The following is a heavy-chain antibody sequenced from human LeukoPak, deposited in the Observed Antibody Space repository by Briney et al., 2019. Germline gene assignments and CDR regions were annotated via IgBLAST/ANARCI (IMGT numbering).Heavy chain of an antibody. CDR1: GGSFSGYY. CDR2: IYTSGST. D-gene: IGHD2-2*01. V-gene: IGHV4-4*07. Sequence: PSETLSLTCAVYGGSFSGYYWSWIRQPAGKGLEWIGRIYTSGSTNYNPSLKSRVTMSVDTSKNQFSLKLSSVTAADTAVYYCARDGEYQLPRGGTGWFDPWGQGTLVTVSS. CDR3: ARDGEYQLPRGGTGWFDP. J-gene: IGHJ5*02.